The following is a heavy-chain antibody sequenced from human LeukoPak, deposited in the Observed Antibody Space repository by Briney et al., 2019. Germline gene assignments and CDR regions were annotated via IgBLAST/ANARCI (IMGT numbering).Heavy chain of an antibody. Sequence: PSETLSLTCTVSGGSISSYYWSWIRQPPGKGLKWIGYIYYSGSTNYNPSLKSRVTISVDTSKNQFSLKLSSVTAADTAVYYCARSGYSYGYLYYFDYWGRGTLVTVSS. V-gene: IGHV4-59*01. D-gene: IGHD5-18*01. CDR1: GGSISSYY. CDR2: IYYSGST. J-gene: IGHJ4*02. CDR3: ARSGYSYGYLYYFDY.